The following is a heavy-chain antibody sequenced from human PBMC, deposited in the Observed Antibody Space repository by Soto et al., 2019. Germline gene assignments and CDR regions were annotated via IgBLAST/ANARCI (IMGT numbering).Heavy chain of an antibody. Sequence: SVKVSCKASGGTFSSYAISWVRQAPGQGLEWMGGIIPIFGTANYAQKFQGRVTITADKSTSTAYMELSSLRSEDTAVYYCARGMAEAGLYGMDVWGQGTTVTVSS. J-gene: IGHJ6*02. D-gene: IGHD6-13*01. CDR2: IIPIFGTA. CDR3: ARGMAEAGLYGMDV. V-gene: IGHV1-69*06. CDR1: GGTFSSYA.